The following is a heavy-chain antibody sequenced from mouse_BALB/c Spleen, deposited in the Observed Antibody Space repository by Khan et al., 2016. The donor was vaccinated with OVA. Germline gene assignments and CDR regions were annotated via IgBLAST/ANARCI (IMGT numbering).Heavy chain of an antibody. CDR1: GYTFTNYG. CDR3: ASGGYWWLDV. J-gene: IGHJ1*01. V-gene: IGHV9-3-1*01. CDR2: INTYTGEP. D-gene: IGHD1-1*02. Sequence: QIQLVQSGPELKKPGETVKISCKASGYTFTNYGMNWVKQAPGKGLKWMGWINTYTGEPTYADDFKGRFAFSLETSASTAYLQINNLKNEDTATYFYASGGYWWLDVWGAGTTVTVSS.